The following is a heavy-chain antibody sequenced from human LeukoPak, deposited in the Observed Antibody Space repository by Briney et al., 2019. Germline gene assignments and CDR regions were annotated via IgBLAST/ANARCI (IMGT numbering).Heavy chain of an antibody. V-gene: IGHV4-39*07. CDR2: IYYSGST. Sequence: PSETLSLTCTVSGGSISSSSYYWGWIRQSPGKGLEWIGSIYYSGSTYYNPSLKSRVTISVDTSKNQFSLNLSSVTAADTAVYYCAKDWSIFGARDWFDPWGQGTLVTVSS. J-gene: IGHJ5*02. D-gene: IGHD3-3*01. CDR3: AKDWSIFGARDWFDP. CDR1: GGSISSSSYY.